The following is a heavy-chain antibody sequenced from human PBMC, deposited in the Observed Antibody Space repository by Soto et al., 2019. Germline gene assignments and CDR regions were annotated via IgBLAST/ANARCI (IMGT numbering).Heavy chain of an antibody. CDR1: GASINNGGYY. V-gene: IGHV4-31*03. J-gene: IGHJ6*02. CDR2: IHYSGST. CDR3: ARDLPTTYTHYGLDV. Sequence: QVQLQESGPGLVKPSQTLSLTCTVSGASINNGGYYWNWIRQLPGEGLEWIGYIHYSGSTYYNPSLKSRVSISADKSKTQFSLRLGLVTAADTAVYYCARDLPTTYTHYGLDVWGQGTTVTVSS.